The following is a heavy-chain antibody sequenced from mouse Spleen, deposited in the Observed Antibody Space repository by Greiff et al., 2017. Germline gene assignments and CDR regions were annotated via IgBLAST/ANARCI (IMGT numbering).Heavy chain of an antibody. CDR3: ARRSYGSSYGYFDV. Sequence: VQLKESGPGLVKPSQSLSLTCSVTGYSITSGYYWNWIRQFPGNKLEWMGYISYDGSNNYNPSLKNRISITRDTSKNQFFLKLNSVTTEDTATYYCARRSYGSSYGYFDVWGAGTTVTVSS. J-gene: IGHJ1*01. D-gene: IGHD1-1*01. V-gene: IGHV3-6*01. CDR1: GYSITSGYY. CDR2: ISYDGSN.